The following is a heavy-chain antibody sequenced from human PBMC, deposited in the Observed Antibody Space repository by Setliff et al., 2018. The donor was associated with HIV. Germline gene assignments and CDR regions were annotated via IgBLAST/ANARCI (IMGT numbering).Heavy chain of an antibody. V-gene: IGHV3-48*03. Sequence: GGSLRLSCAASGFTFSFYEMNWVRQAPGKGLEWVSYISSSGDTIYYADSVKGRFTISRDNAKNLLYLQMNSLRAEDTAVYYCANDFWGGPTGGWGQGTLVTVSS. D-gene: IGHD3-3*01. CDR1: GFTFSFYE. J-gene: IGHJ4*02. CDR3: ANDFWGGPTGG. CDR2: ISSSGDTI.